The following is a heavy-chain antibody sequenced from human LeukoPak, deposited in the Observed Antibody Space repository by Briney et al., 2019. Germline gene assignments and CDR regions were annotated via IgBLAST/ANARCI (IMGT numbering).Heavy chain of an antibody. Sequence: PGGSLRLSCAASGYTFSSYAMRWVRQAPGKGLEWVSLISDSGGSTYYADSVKGRFAISRDNSKNTLYLQMNSLRVEDTAVYYCARDGRCGGDCYASWGQGTLVTVSS. J-gene: IGHJ4*02. V-gene: IGHV3-23*01. CDR3: ARDGRCGGDCYAS. CDR2: ISDSGGST. CDR1: GYTFSSYA. D-gene: IGHD2-21*02.